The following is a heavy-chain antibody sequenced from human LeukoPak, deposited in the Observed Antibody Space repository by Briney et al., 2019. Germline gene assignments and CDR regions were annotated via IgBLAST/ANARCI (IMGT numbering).Heavy chain of an antibody. V-gene: IGHV3-30*02. CDR1: GFTFSSYG. Sequence: GGSLRLSCAASGFTFSSYGMHWVRQAPGKGLEWVAFIRYDGSNKYYADSVKGRFTISRDNSKNTLCLQMNSLRAEDTAVYYCAKDRIIYGSGSYTSYDYWGQGTLVTVSS. CDR3: AKDRIIYGSGSYTSYDY. CDR2: IRYDGSNK. D-gene: IGHD3-10*01. J-gene: IGHJ4*02.